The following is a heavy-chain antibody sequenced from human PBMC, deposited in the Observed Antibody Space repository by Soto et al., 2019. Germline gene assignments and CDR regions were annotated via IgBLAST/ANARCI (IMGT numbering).Heavy chain of an antibody. CDR1: GFTFGGFY. CDR2: ISGSGGII. J-gene: IGHJ4*02. V-gene: IGHV3-11*01. CDR3: GRDTYYDGSGYHSGGVDF. Sequence: QVQLVESGGGSVKPGGSLRLSCAASGFTFGGFYMGWIRQAPGRGLEWVSFISGSGGIIYLADSVKGRFAISRDNTKNPLYLEINSLRAGDTAVYYCGRDTYYDGSGYHSGGVDFWGQGTLVTVSS. D-gene: IGHD3-22*01.